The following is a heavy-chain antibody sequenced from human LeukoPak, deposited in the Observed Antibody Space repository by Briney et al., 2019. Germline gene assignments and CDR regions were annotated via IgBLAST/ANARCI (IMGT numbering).Heavy chain of an antibody. D-gene: IGHD3-22*01. Sequence: SQTLSHTCTVSGGSISSGTYYWTWIRQPAGKGLEWIGRIYTTGSTNYNPSLKSRVTMSTDTSKNQFSLKLSSVTAADTAVYYCARVTTGGYYNCWGQGTLVTVSS. CDR3: ARVTTGGYYNC. J-gene: IGHJ4*02. V-gene: IGHV4-61*02. CDR1: GGSISSGTYY. CDR2: IYTTGST.